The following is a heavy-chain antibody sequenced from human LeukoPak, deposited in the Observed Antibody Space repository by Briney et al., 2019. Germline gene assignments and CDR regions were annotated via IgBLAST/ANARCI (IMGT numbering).Heavy chain of an antibody. CDR1: GFTFSSYG. D-gene: IGHD1-1*01. Sequence: PGGSLRLSCAASGFTFSSYGMHWVRQAPGKGLEWVAVISYDGSNKYYADSVKGRFTISRDNSKNTLYLQMNSLRAEDTAVYYCAKEVQVGRRKDGFDIWGQGTMVTVSS. V-gene: IGHV3-30*18. CDR3: AKEVQVGRRKDGFDI. J-gene: IGHJ3*02. CDR2: ISYDGSNK.